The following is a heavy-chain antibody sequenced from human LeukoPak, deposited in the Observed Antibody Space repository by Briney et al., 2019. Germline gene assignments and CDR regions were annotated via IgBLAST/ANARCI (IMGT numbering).Heavy chain of an antibody. J-gene: IGHJ4*02. CDR1: GFIFSTYW. Sequence: GGSLRLSCAASGFIFSTYWMSWVRQAPGKGLEWVANINEDGSEKYYVDSVKGQFTISRDNAKISVYLQMNSPRAEDTAVYYCARGGQIGTVDYWGQGALVTVSS. CDR3: ARGGQIGTVDY. V-gene: IGHV3-7*01. CDR2: INEDGSEK. D-gene: IGHD1-1*01.